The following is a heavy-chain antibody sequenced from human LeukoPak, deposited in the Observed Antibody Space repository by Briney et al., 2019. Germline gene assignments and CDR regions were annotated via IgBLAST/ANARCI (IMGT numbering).Heavy chain of an antibody. Sequence: PGRSLRLSCAASGFTFNNYAMYWVRQTPGKGLEWVAVISFDGSSKHYAESVKGRFTISRDNVENMVYLQLDSLRAEDTAVYYCARVGWPGDNLGYYYYYYGMDVWGQGTTVTVSS. D-gene: IGHD3-10*01. J-gene: IGHJ6*02. CDR1: GFTFNNYA. V-gene: IGHV3-30*03. CDR3: ARVGWPGDNLGYYYYYYGMDV. CDR2: ISFDGSSK.